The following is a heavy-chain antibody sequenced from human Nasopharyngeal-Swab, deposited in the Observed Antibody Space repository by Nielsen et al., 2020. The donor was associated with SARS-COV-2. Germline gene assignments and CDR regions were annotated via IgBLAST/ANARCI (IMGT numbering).Heavy chain of an antibody. CDR1: GFTFDDYA. J-gene: IGHJ1*01. CDR3: AKEALAYCGGDCYSGYFQH. D-gene: IGHD2-21*02. V-gene: IGHV3-9*01. CDR2: ISWNSGSI. Sequence: GGSLRLSCAASGFTFDDYAMHWVRQAAGKGLEWVAGISWNSGSIGYAASVKGRFTISRDNAKNSLYLQMNSLRAEDTALYYCAKEALAYCGGDCYSGYFQHWGQGTLVTVSS.